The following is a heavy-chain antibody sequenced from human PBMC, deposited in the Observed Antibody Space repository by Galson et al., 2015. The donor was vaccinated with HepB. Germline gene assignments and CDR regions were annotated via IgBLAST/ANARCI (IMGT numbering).Heavy chain of an antibody. CDR3: ARPSGIAAGGNAFNV. Sequence: QSGAEVKKPGESLKISCKGSGYRFTNYWIAWVRQMPGKGLEWMGIIYPDDSETTYSPSFQGQVIISPDKSISTAYLQWSSLKASDSAMYYCARPSGIAAGGNAFNVWGQGTMVTVSS. D-gene: IGHD6-13*01. J-gene: IGHJ3*01. CDR2: IYPDDSET. CDR1: GYRFTNYW. V-gene: IGHV5-51*03.